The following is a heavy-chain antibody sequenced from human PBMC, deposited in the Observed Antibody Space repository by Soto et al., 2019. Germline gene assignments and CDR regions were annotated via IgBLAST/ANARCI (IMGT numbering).Heavy chain of an antibody. CDR3: ARGRSSVPDRRGIGYYGLDF. D-gene: IGHD3-3*01. CDR2: INHSGIT. J-gene: IGHJ6*04. V-gene: IGHV4-34*01. CDR1: GGSFSGYY. Sequence: QVQLQQWGAGLLKPSETLSLTCVVNGGSFSGYYWSWVRQPPGKWLEWLGEINHSGITDSSPSLQSRVTISVDEYMSEFSLDLTAVTAADTAGYSCARGRSSVPDRRGIGYYGLDFGGKWTTGTV.